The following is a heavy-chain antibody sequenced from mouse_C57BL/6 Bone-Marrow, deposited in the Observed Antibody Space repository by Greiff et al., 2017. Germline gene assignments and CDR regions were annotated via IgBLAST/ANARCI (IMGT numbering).Heavy chain of an antibody. CDR2: IYPRSGNT. CDR3: TRATIMITTGRFAY. J-gene: IGHJ2*01. Sequence: VQLQQSGAELARPGASVKLSCKASGYTFTSYGISWVKQRTGQGLEWIGEIYPRSGNTYYNEKFKGKATLTADKSSSTEYMELRSLTSEDSAVYFCTRATIMITTGRFAYWGQGTTLTVSS. CDR1: GYTFTSYG. D-gene: IGHD2-4*01. V-gene: IGHV1-81*01.